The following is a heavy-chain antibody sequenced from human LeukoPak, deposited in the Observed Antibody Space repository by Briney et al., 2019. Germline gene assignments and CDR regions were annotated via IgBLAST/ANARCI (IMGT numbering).Heavy chain of an antibody. J-gene: IGHJ6*03. Sequence: CRSLRLSCAASGFTFDDYAMHWVRQAPGKGLEWVSGISWNSGSIGYADSVKGRFTISRDNAKNSLYLQMNSLRAEDTAVYYCARAFAVDGYYYYMDVWGKGTTVTISS. D-gene: IGHD5-24*01. CDR2: ISWNSGSI. V-gene: IGHV3-9*01. CDR1: GFTFDDYA. CDR3: ARAFAVDGYYYYMDV.